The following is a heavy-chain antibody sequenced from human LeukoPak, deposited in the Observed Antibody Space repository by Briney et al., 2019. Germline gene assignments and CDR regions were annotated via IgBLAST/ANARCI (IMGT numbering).Heavy chain of an antibody. CDR2: INPSGGST. J-gene: IGHJ4*02. D-gene: IGHD6-6*01. CDR1: GYTFTRYY. V-gene: IGHV1-46*01. CDR3: ARDLVGSSSG. Sequence: ASVTVSFKASGYTFTRYYIHWVRQAPGQGLEWMGVINPSGGSTTHARKFQGRVTMTRDTSTSTVYMDLSSLRSEDTAVYYCARDLVGSSSGWGQGTLVTVSS.